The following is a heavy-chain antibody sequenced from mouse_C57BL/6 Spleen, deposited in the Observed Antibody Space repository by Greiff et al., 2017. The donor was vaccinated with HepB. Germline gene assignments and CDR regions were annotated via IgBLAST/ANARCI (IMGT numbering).Heavy chain of an antibody. CDR2: IYPSDSET. CDR1: GYTFTSYW. Sequence: VQLQQPGAELVRPGSSVKLSCKASGYTFTSYWMDWVKQRPGQGLEWIGNIYPSDSETHYNQKFKDKATLTVDKSSSTAYMQLSSLTSEDSAVYYCARGGDYPYYYAMDYWGQGTSVTVSS. V-gene: IGHV1-61*01. D-gene: IGHD2-4*01. CDR3: ARGGDYPYYYAMDY. J-gene: IGHJ4*01.